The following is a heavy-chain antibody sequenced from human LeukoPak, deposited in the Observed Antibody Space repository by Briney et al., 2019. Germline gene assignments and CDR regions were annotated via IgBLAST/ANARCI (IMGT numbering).Heavy chain of an antibody. Sequence: GGSLRLSCAASGFTFSSNWMHWVRQGPGKGLVWVSRISTDGSSTTYADSVKGRFTISRDKAKTTMYLELTSMRAEDTAVYYCSRASSSVPNLLDYWGQGTLVTVSS. J-gene: IGHJ4*02. CDR3: SRASSSVPNLLDY. D-gene: IGHD6-19*01. CDR1: GFTFSSNW. V-gene: IGHV3-74*01. CDR2: ISTDGSST.